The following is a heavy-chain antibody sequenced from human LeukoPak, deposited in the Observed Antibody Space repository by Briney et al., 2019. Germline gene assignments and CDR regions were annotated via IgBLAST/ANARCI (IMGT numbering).Heavy chain of an antibody. D-gene: IGHD3-10*01. Sequence: GASVKVSCKASGGTFSSYAISWVRQAPGQGLEWMGGIIPIFGTANYAQKFQGRVTITTDESTSTAYMELSSLRSEDTAVYYCARGRAQNMAGTFDYWGQGTLVTVSS. J-gene: IGHJ4*02. V-gene: IGHV1-69*05. CDR1: GGTFSSYA. CDR3: ARGRAQNMAGTFDY. CDR2: IIPIFGTA.